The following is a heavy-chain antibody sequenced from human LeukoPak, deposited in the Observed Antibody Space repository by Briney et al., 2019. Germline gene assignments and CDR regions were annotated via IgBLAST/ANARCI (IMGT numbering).Heavy chain of an antibody. Sequence: GGSLRLSCAASGFTFSTYWMTWVRQAPGKGLEWVANIKQDGSEKYYVDSVKGRFTISRDNAKNSLYLQMNSLRAEDTAVYYCAKVATVTTHSDYWGQGTLVTVSS. V-gene: IGHV3-7*03. D-gene: IGHD4-11*01. CDR3: AKVATVTTHSDY. J-gene: IGHJ4*02. CDR1: GFTFSTYW. CDR2: IKQDGSEK.